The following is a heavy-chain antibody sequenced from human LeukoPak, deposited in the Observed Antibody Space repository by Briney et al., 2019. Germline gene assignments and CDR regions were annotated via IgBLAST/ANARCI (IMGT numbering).Heavy chain of an antibody. Sequence: GASVKVSCKASGYTFTSYGISWVRQAPGQGLEWMGWISAYNGNTNYAQKLQGRVTMTTDTSTSTAYMELRSLRSDDTAVYYCARDGGQWLFNGWFDPWGQGTLVTVSS. CDR2: ISAYNGNT. V-gene: IGHV1-18*01. J-gene: IGHJ5*02. CDR1: GYTFTSYG. CDR3: ARDGGQWLFNGWFDP. D-gene: IGHD6-19*01.